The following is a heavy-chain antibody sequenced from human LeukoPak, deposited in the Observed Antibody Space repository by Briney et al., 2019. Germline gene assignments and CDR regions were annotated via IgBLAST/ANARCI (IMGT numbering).Heavy chain of an antibody. Sequence: GGALRVSCVASVFTLTSYAMSWVRQAPGKGVAWVSTISGSGDTTYYADSVKGRFTISRDNSKNTLYLQMNSLRAEDTAIYYCAKESPHFDYWGQGTLVTVSS. J-gene: IGHJ4*02. V-gene: IGHV3-23*01. CDR3: AKESPHFDY. CDR2: ISGSGDTT. CDR1: VFTLTSYA.